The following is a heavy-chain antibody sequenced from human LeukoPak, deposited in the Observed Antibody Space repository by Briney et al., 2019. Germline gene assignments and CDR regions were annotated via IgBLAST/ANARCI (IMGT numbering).Heavy chain of an antibody. CDR2: VSGSNGNT. CDR3: VRESPVAAVGRSWFDP. CDR1: GFTFSSYA. Sequence: GGSLRLSCAASGFTFSSYAMSWVRQAPGEGLELVSTVSGSNGNTHYADSVKGRFTISRDNSKNTLYLQMNSLRAEDTAVYYCVRESPVAAVGRSWFDPWGQGTLVTVSS. D-gene: IGHD6-13*01. V-gene: IGHV3-23*01. J-gene: IGHJ5*02.